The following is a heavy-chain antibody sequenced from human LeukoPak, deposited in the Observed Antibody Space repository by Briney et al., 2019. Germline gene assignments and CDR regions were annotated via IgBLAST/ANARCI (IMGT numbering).Heavy chain of an antibody. Sequence: GGSLRLSCAASGFTFISCAMSWVRQAPGKGLEWVSAISGSGGSTYYADSVKGRFTISRDNSKNTLYLQMNSLRAEDTAVYYCAKDHTPGYCSSTSCYGIDYWGQGTLVTVSS. CDR1: GFTFISCA. J-gene: IGHJ4*02. V-gene: IGHV3-23*01. D-gene: IGHD2-2*01. CDR3: AKDHTPGYCSSTSCYGIDY. CDR2: ISGSGGST.